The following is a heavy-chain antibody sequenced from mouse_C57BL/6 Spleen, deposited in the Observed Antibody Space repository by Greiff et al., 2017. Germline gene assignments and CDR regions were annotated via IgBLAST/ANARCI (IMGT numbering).Heavy chain of an antibody. CDR1: GYTFTDYN. Sequence: VQLKESGPELVKPGASVKIPCKASGYTFTDYNMDWVKQSHGKSLEWIGDINPNNGGTIYNQKFKGKATLTVDKSSSTAYMELRSLTSEDTAVYYCARGAIYYDYAAWFAYWGQGTLVTVSA. CDR2: INPNNGGT. D-gene: IGHD2-4*01. J-gene: IGHJ3*01. V-gene: IGHV1-18*01. CDR3: ARGAIYYDYAAWFAY.